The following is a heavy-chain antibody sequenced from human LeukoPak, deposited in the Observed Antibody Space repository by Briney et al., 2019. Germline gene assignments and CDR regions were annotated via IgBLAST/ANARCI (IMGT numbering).Heavy chain of an antibody. V-gene: IGHV1-2*06. CDR1: GYTFTGYY. D-gene: IGHD1-7*01. J-gene: IGHJ6*03. CDR3: ARDRGYNWNYGRPNHYYYYMDV. Sequence: ASVKVSCKASGYTFTGYYMHWVRQAPGQGLEWMGRINPNSGGTNYAQKFQGRVTMTRDTSISTAYMELSSLRSEDTAVYYCARDRGYNWNYGRPNHYYYYMDVWGKGTTVTVSS. CDR2: INPNSGGT.